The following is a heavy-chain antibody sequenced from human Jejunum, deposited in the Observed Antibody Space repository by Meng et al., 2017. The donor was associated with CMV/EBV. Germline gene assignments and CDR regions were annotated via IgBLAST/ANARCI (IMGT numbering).Heavy chain of an antibody. CDR2: ISPYNGNT. J-gene: IGHJ5*02. V-gene: IGHV1-18*01. CDR1: GYTFITYG. CDR3: ARDLIAARPGWFDP. Sequence: QVQLVQSGAEMKKPGASVSVSCKAAGYTFITYGISWVRLAPGQGLEWMGWISPYNGNTNYAQKFQGRVTMITDTSTSTAYMELRSLRSDGTAVYYCARDLIAARPGWFDPWGQGTLVTVSS. D-gene: IGHD6-6*01.